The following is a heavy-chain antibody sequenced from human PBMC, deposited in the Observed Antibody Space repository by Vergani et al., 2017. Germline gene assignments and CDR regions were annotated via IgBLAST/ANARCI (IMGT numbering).Heavy chain of an antibody. Sequence: EVQLVQSGAEVKKPGESLKISCKVSGYSFTSYWIGWVRQMPGKGLEWMGIIYPGDSDTRYSPSFQGQVTISADKSISTAYLQWSSLKASDTAMYYCARDRIADSEYYYMDVWGKGTTVTVSS. CDR3: ARDRIADSEYYYMDV. V-gene: IGHV5-51*01. J-gene: IGHJ6*03. CDR1: GYSFTSYW. D-gene: IGHD6-13*01. CDR2: IYPGDSDT.